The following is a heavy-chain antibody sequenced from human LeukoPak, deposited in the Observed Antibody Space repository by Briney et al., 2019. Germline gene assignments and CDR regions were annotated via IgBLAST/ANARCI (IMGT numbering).Heavy chain of an antibody. J-gene: IGHJ5*02. Sequence: ASVKVSCKASGYTFTSYGIHWVRQAPGQGLEWMGWINAGNGDTKYSQKFQGRVTIARDTSAKTAYMELSSLESEDTAVYYCARDLFPTRNYYDLFDPWGQGTLVTVSS. CDR3: ARDLFPTRNYYDLFDP. V-gene: IGHV1-3*01. CDR2: INAGNGDT. D-gene: IGHD3-22*01. CDR1: GYTFTSYG.